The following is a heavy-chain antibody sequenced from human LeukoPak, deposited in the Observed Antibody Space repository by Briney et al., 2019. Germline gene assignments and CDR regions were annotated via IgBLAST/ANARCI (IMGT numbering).Heavy chain of an antibody. V-gene: IGHV3-23*01. CDR2: ISFSGGRG. Sequence: GGSLRLSCAASAFTFSNYAMSWVHQAPGKGLEWVSGISFSGGRGYYADSVKGRFTISRDNSKNTLYLQMNSLRVEDTAVYYCAKDRDIAAGTEKATYGLDVWGKGTTVTVSS. CDR3: AKDRDIAAGTEKATYGLDV. CDR1: AFTFSNYA. J-gene: IGHJ6*04. D-gene: IGHD6-13*01.